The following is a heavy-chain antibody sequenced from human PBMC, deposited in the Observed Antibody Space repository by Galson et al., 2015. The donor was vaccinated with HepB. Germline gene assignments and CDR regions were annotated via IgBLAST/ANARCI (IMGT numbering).Heavy chain of an antibody. D-gene: IGHD3-10*01. J-gene: IGHJ4*02. Sequence: SLRLSCAASGFTFSSYAMSWVRQAPGKGLEWVSAISGSGGSTYYADSVKGRFTISRDNSKNTLYLQMNSLRAEDTAVYYCAKALGYYGSGSYLNPFFDYWSQGTLVTVSS. V-gene: IGHV3-23*01. CDR3: AKALGYYGSGSYLNPFFDY. CDR2: ISGSGGST. CDR1: GFTFSSYA.